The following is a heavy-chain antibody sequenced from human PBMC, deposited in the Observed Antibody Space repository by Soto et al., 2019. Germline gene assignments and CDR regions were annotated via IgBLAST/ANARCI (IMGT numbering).Heavy chain of an antibody. CDR2: IYYSGST. V-gene: IGHV4-59*12. CDR1: GGSISSYY. Sequence: SETLSLTCTVSGGSISSYYLSWIRQPPGKGLEWIGYIYYSGSTNYNPSLKSRVTISVDTSKNQFSLRLTSVTAADTAVYYCARGGSSDWQVALDIWGQGTMVTV. J-gene: IGHJ3*02. CDR3: ARGGSSDWQVALDI. D-gene: IGHD6-19*01.